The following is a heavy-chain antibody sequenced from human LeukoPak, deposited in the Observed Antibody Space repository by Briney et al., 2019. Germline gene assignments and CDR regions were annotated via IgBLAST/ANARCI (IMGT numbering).Heavy chain of an antibody. D-gene: IGHD5-12*01. CDR1: GLSFSFYA. Sequence: GGSPRLSCAASGLSFSFYAMSWVRQAPGKGLEWVSSISGGGAGTYYADSVRGRFTISRDNSKNTLYLQMNSLRAEDTALYYCAKVRVGTSDCFDYWGQGTLVTVSS. J-gene: IGHJ4*02. V-gene: IGHV3-23*01. CDR3: AKVRVGTSDCFDY. CDR2: ISGGGAGT.